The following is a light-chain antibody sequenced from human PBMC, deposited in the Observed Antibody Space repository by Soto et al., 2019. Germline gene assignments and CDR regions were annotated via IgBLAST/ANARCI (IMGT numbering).Light chain of an antibody. Sequence: IVLTQSPGTLSLSPGERATLSCRASQSISSNYLAWCQQKPGQAPRLLIYAASSRATGIPDRFSGSGSGTDFTLTISRLEPEDFAVYYCQQYGNSPWTFGQGTKVEI. CDR1: QSISSNY. CDR2: AAS. J-gene: IGKJ1*01. V-gene: IGKV3-20*01. CDR3: QQYGNSPWT.